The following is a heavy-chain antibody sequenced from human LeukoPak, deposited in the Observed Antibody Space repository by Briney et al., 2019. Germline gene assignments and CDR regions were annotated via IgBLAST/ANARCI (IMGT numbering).Heavy chain of an antibody. CDR1: GFTFDDYT. CDR2: ISWDGGST. CDR3: ARKNGLDY. Sequence: PGGSLRLSCAASGFTFDDYTMHWVRQAPGKGLEWVSLISWDGGSTYYVDSVKGRFTISRDNAKNSLYLQMNSLRAEDTAVYYCARKNGLDYWGQGTLVTVSS. V-gene: IGHV3-43*01. J-gene: IGHJ4*02.